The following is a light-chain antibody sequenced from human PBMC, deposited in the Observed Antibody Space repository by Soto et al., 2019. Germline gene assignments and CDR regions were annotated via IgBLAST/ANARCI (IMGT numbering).Light chain of an antibody. Sequence: ETVMTQSPGTLSVSLGERATLSCRASQSVSIHLAWYQQKPGQAPRLLIYEASNRATGIPARFSGSGSGADFTLTISSLEPEDFALYYCQQHINWPLTFGGGTKVDIK. CDR1: QSVSIH. V-gene: IGKV3-11*01. J-gene: IGKJ4*01. CDR3: QQHINWPLT. CDR2: EAS.